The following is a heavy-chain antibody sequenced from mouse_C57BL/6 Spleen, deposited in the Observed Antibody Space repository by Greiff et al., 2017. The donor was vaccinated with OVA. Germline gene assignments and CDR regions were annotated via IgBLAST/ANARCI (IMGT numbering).Heavy chain of an antibody. D-gene: IGHD1-1*01. J-gene: IGHJ2*01. Sequence: QVQLQQPGAELVRPGSSVKLSCKASGYTFTSYWMHWVKQRPIQGLEWIGNIDPSDSETHYNQKFKDKATLTVDKSSSTAYMQLSSLTSEDSAVYYWARQSYYYGSSRYFDYWGQGTTLTVSS. CDR3: ARQSYYYGSSRYFDY. V-gene: IGHV1-52*01. CDR2: IDPSDSET. CDR1: GYTFTSYW.